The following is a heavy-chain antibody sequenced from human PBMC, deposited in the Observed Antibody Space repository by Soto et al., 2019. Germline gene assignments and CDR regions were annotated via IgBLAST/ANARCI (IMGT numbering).Heavy chain of an antibody. V-gene: IGHV3-48*02. CDR3: ARVYGGPARIQLWFGYYGMDV. CDR1: GFTFSSYS. Sequence: GGSLRLSCAASGFTFSSYSMNWVRQAPGKGLEWVSYISSSSSTIYYADSVKGRFTISRDNAKNSLYLQMNSLRDEDTAVYYCARVYGGPARIQLWFGYYGMDVWGQGTTVTVSS. D-gene: IGHD5-18*01. CDR2: ISSSSSTI. J-gene: IGHJ6*02.